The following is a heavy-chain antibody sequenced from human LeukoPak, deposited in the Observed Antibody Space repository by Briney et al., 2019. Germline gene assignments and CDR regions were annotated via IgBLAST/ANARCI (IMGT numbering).Heavy chain of an antibody. Sequence: GGSLRLSCAASGFTVSSNYMSWVRQAPGKGLEWVSVIYSGGSTYYADSVKGRFTISRDNSKNTLYLQMNSLRAEDTAVYYCARVRDGYPYYFDYWGQGTLVTVSS. J-gene: IGHJ4*02. CDR1: GFTVSSNY. CDR3: ARVRDGYPYYFDY. D-gene: IGHD5-24*01. V-gene: IGHV3-66*01. CDR2: IYSGGST.